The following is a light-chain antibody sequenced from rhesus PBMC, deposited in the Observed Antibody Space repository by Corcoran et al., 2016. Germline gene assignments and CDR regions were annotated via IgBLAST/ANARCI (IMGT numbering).Light chain of an antibody. J-gene: IGKJ1*01. CDR1: QGISSW. V-gene: IGKV1-19*01. Sequence: DIQMTQSPSSLSASVGDKVTITCHASQGISSWLAWYQQKLGKSPKPRIYYASSLQSGVPSRFSGHGAGTDYTLTISSLQPEGFATYYSQKYDDLPLTFGQGTKVEIK. CDR3: QKYDDLPLT. CDR2: YAS.